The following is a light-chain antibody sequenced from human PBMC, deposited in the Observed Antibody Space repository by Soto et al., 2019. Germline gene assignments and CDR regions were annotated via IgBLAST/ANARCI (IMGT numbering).Light chain of an antibody. CDR2: DVS. V-gene: IGLV2-14*01. CDR3: SSSTSSRGV. Sequence: QSVLTQPASVYGAPGQSLTISCTGTSSDVGGYNYVSWYQQHPGKAPKLMIYDVSNRPSGVSNRFSGSKSGNTASLTISGLQAEDEADYYCSSSTSSRGVFGTGNKVTVL. J-gene: IGLJ1*01. CDR1: SSDVGGYNY.